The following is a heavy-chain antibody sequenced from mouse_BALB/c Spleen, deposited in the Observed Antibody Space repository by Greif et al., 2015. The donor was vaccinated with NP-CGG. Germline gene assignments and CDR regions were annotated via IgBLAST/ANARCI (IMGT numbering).Heavy chain of an antibody. J-gene: IGHJ3*01. D-gene: IGHD1-1*01. Sequence: VKLQESGAELVRPGSSVKISCKASGYAFSSYWMNWVKQRPGQGLEWIGQIYPGDGDTNYNGKFKGKATLTADKSSSTAYMQLSSLTSEDSAVYFCARRPLGSSYWFAYWGQGTLVTVSA. CDR3: ARRPLGSSYWFAY. CDR2: IYPGDGDT. V-gene: IGHV1-80*01. CDR1: GYAFSSYW.